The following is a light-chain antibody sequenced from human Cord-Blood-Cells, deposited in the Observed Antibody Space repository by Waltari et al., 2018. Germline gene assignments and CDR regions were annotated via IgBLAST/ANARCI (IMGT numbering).Light chain of an antibody. Sequence: QSALTQHASVSGSPGQPITISCIGTSSDVGGYNFVSWYQQTPGKAPNLMIYDVSKRPSGVSNRFSGSKSGNTAYLTISGLQAEDEADYYCSSYTSSSTLVFGGGTKLTVL. CDR2: DVS. CDR1: SSDVGGYNF. V-gene: IGLV2-14*01. J-gene: IGLJ2*01. CDR3: SSYTSSSTLV.